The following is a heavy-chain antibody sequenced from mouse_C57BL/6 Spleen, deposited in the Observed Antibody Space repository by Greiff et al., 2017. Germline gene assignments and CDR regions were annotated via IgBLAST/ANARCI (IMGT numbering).Heavy chain of an antibody. Sequence: EVNVVESGGGLVKPGGSLKLSCAASGFTFSSYTMSWVRQTPEKRLEWVATISGGGGNTYYPDSVKGRFTISRDNAKNTLYLQMSSLGSEDTALYCCASWDTSWFAYWGQGTLVTVSA. J-gene: IGHJ3*01. CDR1: GFTFSSYT. D-gene: IGHD4-1*01. CDR2: ISGGGGNT. V-gene: IGHV5-9*01. CDR3: ASWDTSWFAY.